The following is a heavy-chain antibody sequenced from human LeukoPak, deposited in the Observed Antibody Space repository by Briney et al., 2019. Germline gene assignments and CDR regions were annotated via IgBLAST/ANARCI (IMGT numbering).Heavy chain of an antibody. CDR1: GGSISSGDYY. Sequence: SQTLSLTCTVSGGSISSGDYYWSWIRQPPGKGLEWIGYIYYSGSTYYNPSLKSRVTISVDTSKNQFSLKLSSVTAADTAVYYCARELRRNNWFDPWGQGTLVTVSS. D-gene: IGHD2-21*01. J-gene: IGHJ5*02. V-gene: IGHV4-30-4*01. CDR3: ARELRRNNWFDP. CDR2: IYYSGST.